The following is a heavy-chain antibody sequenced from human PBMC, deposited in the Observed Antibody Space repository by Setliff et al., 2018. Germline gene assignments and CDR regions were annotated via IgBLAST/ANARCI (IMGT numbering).Heavy chain of an antibody. D-gene: IGHD5-12*01. CDR3: ARDRKGSSGYDSPSYLDH. Sequence: ASVKVSCKTSGYNFSTYAIHWVRQAPGQRLEWMGWINAGNGNTKYSQRFQGRVTITRGTSASTDYMELSSLRSEDTAVYYCARDRKGSSGYDSPSYLDHWGPGTLVTVSS. V-gene: IGHV1-3*01. CDR2: INAGNGNT. J-gene: IGHJ4*02. CDR1: GYNFSTYA.